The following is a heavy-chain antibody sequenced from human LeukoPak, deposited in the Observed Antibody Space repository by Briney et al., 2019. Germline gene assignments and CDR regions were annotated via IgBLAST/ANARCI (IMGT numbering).Heavy chain of an antibody. CDR3: AITKGGYFDY. J-gene: IGHJ4*02. D-gene: IGHD4-11*01. Sequence: ASVKVSCKASGYSFTSNYIHWVRQAPGQGLEWMGMIYPRDGSTSYAQKFQGRVTVTTDTSTSTAYMELRSLRSDDTAVYYCAITKGGYFDYWGQGTLVTVSS. CDR1: GYSFTSNY. V-gene: IGHV1-46*01. CDR2: IYPRDGST.